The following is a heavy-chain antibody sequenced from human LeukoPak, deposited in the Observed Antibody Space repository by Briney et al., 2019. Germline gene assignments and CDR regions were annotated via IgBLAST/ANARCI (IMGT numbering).Heavy chain of an antibody. J-gene: IGHJ5*02. Sequence: QTGGSLRLSCAASGFTFSNYAMSWVRQVPGKGLEWVSAISGSGGNTFYADSVKGRFTISRDNSKNTLYLQMNSLRAEDTAVYYCAKDAQGASYYDILTGYYRNWFDPWGQGTLVTVSS. CDR1: GFTFSNYA. V-gene: IGHV3-23*01. CDR3: AKDAQGASYYDILTGYYRNWFDP. CDR2: ISGSGGNT. D-gene: IGHD3-9*01.